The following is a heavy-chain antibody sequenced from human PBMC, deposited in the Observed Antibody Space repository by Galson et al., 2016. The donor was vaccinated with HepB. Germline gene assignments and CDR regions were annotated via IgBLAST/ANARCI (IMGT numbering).Heavy chain of an antibody. V-gene: IGHV4-39*01. CDR1: GASVSSNSFY. D-gene: IGHD6-13*01. Sequence: SETLSLTCSVSGASVSSNSFYWAWIRQPPGKGLEWIGSIYYSGRTYNNPSLKSRVTMSVDTSKNYFSLKLTSVTAADTAVYYCTRQTITAAGDYRGQGTLVTVSS. CDR3: TRQTITAAGDY. CDR2: IYYSGRT. J-gene: IGHJ4*02.